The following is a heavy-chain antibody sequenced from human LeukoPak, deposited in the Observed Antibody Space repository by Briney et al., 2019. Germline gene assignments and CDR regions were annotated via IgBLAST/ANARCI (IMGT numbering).Heavy chain of an antibody. Sequence: PGGSLRLSCAASGFRFSSYVMSWVRQAPGKGLEYVSSIDGSDGASYYADSVKGRFTISRDNSKNTLFLQMNSLRAEDTAVYYCARDFGGYCSGGSCYSGWSDYWGQGTLVTVSS. V-gene: IGHV3-23*01. CDR1: GFRFSSYV. D-gene: IGHD2-15*01. J-gene: IGHJ4*02. CDR3: ARDFGGYCSGGSCYSGWSDY. CDR2: IDGSDGAS.